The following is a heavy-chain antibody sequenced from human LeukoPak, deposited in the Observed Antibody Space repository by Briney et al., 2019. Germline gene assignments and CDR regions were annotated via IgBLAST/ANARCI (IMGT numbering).Heavy chain of an antibody. CDR1: GGPISISSYY. Sequence: SETLSLTCTVCGGPISISSYYCGWIRQPPGKGLEWIGSIHYSGSTYYNPSLKSRLTISVDTAKNHFSLKLSSVTAADTAVYFCARHPLYDSRAYDAYYFDYWGQGTLVTVSS. CDR3: ARHPLYDSRAYDAYYFDY. D-gene: IGHD3-22*01. J-gene: IGHJ4*02. V-gene: IGHV4-39*01. CDR2: IHYSGST.